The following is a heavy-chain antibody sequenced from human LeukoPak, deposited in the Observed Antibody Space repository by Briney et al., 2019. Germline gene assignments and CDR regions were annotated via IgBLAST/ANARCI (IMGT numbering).Heavy chain of an antibody. CDR3: AGNHDSHGYTRGFN. CDR1: GGSISSGDYY. V-gene: IGHV4-30-4*01. CDR2: IYYSGST. J-gene: IGHJ4*02. D-gene: IGHD3-16*01. Sequence: PSETLSLTCTVSGGSISSGDYYWSWIRQPPGKGLEWIGYIYYSGSTYFNPSLNSRVSISADTSRNQFSLKLHSVTAADTAVYFCAGNHDSHGYTRGFNWGQGILVTVSS.